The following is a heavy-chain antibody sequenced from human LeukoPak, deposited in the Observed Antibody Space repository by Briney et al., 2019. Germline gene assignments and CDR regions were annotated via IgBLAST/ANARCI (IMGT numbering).Heavy chain of an antibody. CDR1: GGSISGSSYY. V-gene: IGHV4-39*01. CDR2: IYYSGST. CDR3: ARQQQLAPGY. Sequence: PSETLSLTCTVSGGSISGSSYYWGWIRQPPGKGLEWIGSIYYSGSTYYNPSLKSRVTISVDTSKNQFSLKLSSVTAADTAVYYCARQQQLAPGYWGQGTLVTVSS. J-gene: IGHJ4*02. D-gene: IGHD6-13*01.